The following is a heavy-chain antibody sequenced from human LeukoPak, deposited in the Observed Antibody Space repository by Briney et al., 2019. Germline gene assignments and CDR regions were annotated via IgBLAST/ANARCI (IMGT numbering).Heavy chain of an antibody. Sequence: GASVKVSCKASGYTFTGYYMHWVRQAPGQGLEWMGWIYPNSGGTKYAQKFQGRVTMTRDTSISTAYLELSRLRSDDTAVYYCAREHMTRVTLDYWGQGTLVTASS. V-gene: IGHV1-2*02. CDR2: IYPNSGGT. CDR1: GYTFTGYY. CDR3: AREHMTRVTLDY. J-gene: IGHJ4*02. D-gene: IGHD4-17*01.